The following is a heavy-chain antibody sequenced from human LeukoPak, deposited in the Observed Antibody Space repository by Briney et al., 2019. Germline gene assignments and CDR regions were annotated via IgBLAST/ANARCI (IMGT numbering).Heavy chain of an antibody. D-gene: IGHD4-17*01. CDR2: ISGSGGTT. CDR3: AKATTVTTTGDY. Sequence: PGGSLSLSCTASGFTFSSHNMNWVRQAPGKGLEWVSTISGSGGTTYYADSVKGRFTISRDNSKNTLYLQMNSLKAEDTAVYYCAKATTVTTTGDYWGQGTLVTVSS. CDR1: GFTFSSHN. V-gene: IGHV3-23*01. J-gene: IGHJ4*02.